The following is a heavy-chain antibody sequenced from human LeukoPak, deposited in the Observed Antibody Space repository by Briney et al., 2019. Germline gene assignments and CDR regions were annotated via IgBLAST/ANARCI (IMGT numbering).Heavy chain of an antibody. D-gene: IGHD6-13*01. CDR1: GGSISSSNW. J-gene: IGHJ5*02. CDR2: IYHSGST. V-gene: IGHV4-4*02. Sequence: SGTLSLTCAVSGGSISSSNWWSWVRQPPGKGLEWIGEIYHSGSTNYNPSLKSRVTISVDKSKNQFSLKLSSVTAADTAVYYCAASYIAAAGTGWFDPWGQGTLVTVSS. CDR3: AASYIAAAGTGWFDP.